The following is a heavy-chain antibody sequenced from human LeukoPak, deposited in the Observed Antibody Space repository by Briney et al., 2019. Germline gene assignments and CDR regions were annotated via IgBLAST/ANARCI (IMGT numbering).Heavy chain of an antibody. V-gene: IGHV3-23*01. Sequence: GRSLRLSCAASGFTFSSHGMNWVRQAPGKGLEWVSGITGSGGNRYYADSVKGRFTISRDNSKNTLYLQMNSLRAEDTAVYYCAKDDNYIRFLSWGQGTLVTVSS. CDR3: AKDDNYIRFLS. D-gene: IGHD3-16*01. CDR2: ITGSGGNR. CDR1: GFTFSSHG. J-gene: IGHJ5*02.